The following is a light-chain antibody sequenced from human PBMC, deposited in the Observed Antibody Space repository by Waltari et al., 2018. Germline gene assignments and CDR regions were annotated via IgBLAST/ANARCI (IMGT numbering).Light chain of an antibody. CDR3: QQYNDYSWT. CDR1: QNILRY. CDR2: RAS. Sequence: DIQMTQSPSTLSAPVGDRVILTCRASQNILRYLAWYQQKPGKAPTLLIYRASNLETGVPSRFSGSGSGTEFTLTISSLQPDDFATYYCQQYNDYSWTFGQGTKVEI. V-gene: IGKV1-5*03. J-gene: IGKJ1*01.